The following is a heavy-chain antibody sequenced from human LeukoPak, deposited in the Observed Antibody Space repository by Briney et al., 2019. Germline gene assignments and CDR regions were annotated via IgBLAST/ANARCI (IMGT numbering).Heavy chain of an antibody. D-gene: IGHD3-10*01. Sequence: GESLKISCKGSGYSFITYWIGWVRQMPGKGLEWMGIIYPSDSDTRYSPSFQGQVTISADKSISTAYLQWSNLKASDTAIHYCATCLWFGEGAYMDVWGKGTTVTVSS. CDR2: IYPSDSDT. V-gene: IGHV5-51*01. CDR3: ATCLWFGEGAYMDV. CDR1: GYSFITYW. J-gene: IGHJ6*03.